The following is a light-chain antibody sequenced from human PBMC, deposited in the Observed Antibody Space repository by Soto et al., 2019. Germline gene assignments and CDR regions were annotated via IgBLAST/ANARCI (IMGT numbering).Light chain of an antibody. Sequence: QSALTQPASVSGSPGQSITISCTGTSSDVGSYNLVSWYQQHPGKAPKVMIYDGNKRPSGVSYRFSGSKSGNTASLTISGLQAEDEADYYCCSYAGSSTYVFGTGTKLTVL. CDR3: CSYAGSSTYV. V-gene: IGLV2-23*01. CDR2: DGN. CDR1: SSDVGSYNL. J-gene: IGLJ1*01.